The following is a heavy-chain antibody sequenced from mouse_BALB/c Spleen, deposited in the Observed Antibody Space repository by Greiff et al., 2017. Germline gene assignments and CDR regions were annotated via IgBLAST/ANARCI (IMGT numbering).Heavy chain of an antibody. CDR1: GFSLTSYG. D-gene: IGHD1-1*01. CDR3: ARQDYGSSLAWFAY. CDR2: IWAGGST. V-gene: IGHV2-9*02. J-gene: IGHJ3*01. Sequence: VMLEESGPGLVAPSQSLSITCTVSGFSLTSYGVHWVRQPPGKGLEWLGVIWAGGSTNYNSALMSRLSISKDNSKSQVFLKMNSLQTDDTAMYYCARQDYGSSLAWFAYWGQGTLVTVSA.